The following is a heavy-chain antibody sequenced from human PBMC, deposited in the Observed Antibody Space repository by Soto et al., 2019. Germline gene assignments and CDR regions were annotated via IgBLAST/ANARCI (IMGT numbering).Heavy chain of an antibody. J-gene: IGHJ2*01. CDR1: GGTFSSYT. V-gene: IGHV1-69*02. Sequence: SVKVSCKASGGTFSSYTISWVRQAPGQGLEWMGRIIPILGIANYAQKFQGRVTITADKSTSTAYMELSSLRSEDTAVYYCALAYCGGDCYSISHWYFDLWGRGTLVTVSS. D-gene: IGHD2-21*02. CDR3: ALAYCGGDCYSISHWYFDL. CDR2: IIPILGIA.